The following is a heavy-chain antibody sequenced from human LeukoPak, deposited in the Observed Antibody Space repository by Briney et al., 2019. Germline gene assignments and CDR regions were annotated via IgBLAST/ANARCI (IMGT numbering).Heavy chain of an antibody. V-gene: IGHV1-8*01. Sequence: GASVKVSCKASVYTFTRYDINWVRQATGQGLEWMGWMNPNSGNTGYAQKFQGRVTMTRNTSISTAYMELSSLRSEDTAVYYCARVFSAMVGDYYYYMDVWGKGTTVTVSS. CDR2: MNPNSGNT. J-gene: IGHJ6*03. CDR1: VYTFTRYD. CDR3: ARVFSAMVGDYYYYMDV. D-gene: IGHD5-18*01.